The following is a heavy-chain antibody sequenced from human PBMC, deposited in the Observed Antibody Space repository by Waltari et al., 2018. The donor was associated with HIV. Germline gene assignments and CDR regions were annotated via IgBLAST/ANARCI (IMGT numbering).Heavy chain of an antibody. Sequence: EVQLVESGGGLVKPGGSLRLSCAASGFTFSSYSMNWVRQAPGKGLECVSYISMSSSYIYNADSVKGRFTITRDNAKNSRYLQMNSLRAEDTAVYYCARGDYRVVYFDYWGQGTLVTVSS. V-gene: IGHV3-21*01. CDR3: ARGDYRVVYFDY. CDR1: GFTFSSYS. CDR2: ISMSSSYI. D-gene: IGHD4-17*01. J-gene: IGHJ4*02.